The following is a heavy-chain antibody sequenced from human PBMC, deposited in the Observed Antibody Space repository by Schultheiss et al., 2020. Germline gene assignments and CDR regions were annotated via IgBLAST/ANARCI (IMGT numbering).Heavy chain of an antibody. CDR2: ISYDGSNK. Sequence: GESLKISCAASGFTFSSYAMHWVRQAPGKGLEWVAVISYDGSNKYYADSVKGRFTISRDNSKNTLYLQMNSLRAEDTAVYYCARVYSSSSGGYWGQGTLVTVSS. D-gene: IGHD6-6*01. J-gene: IGHJ4*02. CDR1: GFTFSSYA. V-gene: IGHV3-30-3*01. CDR3: ARVYSSSSGGY.